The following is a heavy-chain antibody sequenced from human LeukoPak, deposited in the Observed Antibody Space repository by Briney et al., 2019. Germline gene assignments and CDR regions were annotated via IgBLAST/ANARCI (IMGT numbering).Heavy chain of an antibody. D-gene: IGHD2-15*01. CDR3: ARAGYCSGGSCYGSDY. CDR2: IWYYGSIQ. Sequence: PGGSLRLSCAASGFTFSSYGMHWVRQAPAKGREWVAAIWYYGSIQYYADSVKGRFPNSRENSKNTLYLQMHSLRTEDTAVYYCARAGYCSGGSCYGSDYWGQGTLVSVSS. J-gene: IGHJ4*02. V-gene: IGHV3-33*01. CDR1: GFTFSSYG.